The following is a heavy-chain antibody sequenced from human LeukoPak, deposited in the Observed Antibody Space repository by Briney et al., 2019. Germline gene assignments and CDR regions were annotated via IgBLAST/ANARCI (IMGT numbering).Heavy chain of an antibody. Sequence: GALRLSCAASGFTFRNYVIHWVRQAPGKGLEWVAVTSSDLNVKLYADSVKGRFTISRDNSRSTLYLQMNSLRPEDTAIYHCAREGYYGSGSPPSLYFDYWGQGTLVTVSS. D-gene: IGHD3-10*01. V-gene: IGHV3-30-3*01. CDR1: GFTFRNYV. J-gene: IGHJ4*02. CDR2: TSSDLNVK. CDR3: AREGYYGSGSPPSLYFDY.